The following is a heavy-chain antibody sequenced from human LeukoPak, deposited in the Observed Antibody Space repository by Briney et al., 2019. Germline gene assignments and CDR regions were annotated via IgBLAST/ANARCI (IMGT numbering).Heavy chain of an antibody. D-gene: IGHD3-3*01. CDR3: AKLTGTLNYDFWSGYYSSGPYYMDV. CDR1: GFTFSSYS. CDR2: VSSSSSTI. V-gene: IGHV3-48*01. J-gene: IGHJ6*03. Sequence: GGSLRLSCAASGFTFSSYSMNWVRQAPGKGLEWVSYVSSSSSTIYYADSVKGRFTISRDNAKNSLYLQMNSLRAEDTAVYYCAKLTGTLNYDFWSGYYSSGPYYMDVWGKGTTVTVSS.